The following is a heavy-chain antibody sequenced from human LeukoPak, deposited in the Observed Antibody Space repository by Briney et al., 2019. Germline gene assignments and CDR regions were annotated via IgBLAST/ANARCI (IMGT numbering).Heavy chain of an antibody. V-gene: IGHV3-74*01. Sequence: GGSLRLSCAASGFTFSNNWMHWVRQAPGKGLVWLSHINSDGSTTNYADSVKGRITISRDNAKSTLYLQMNSLRVEDTAVYYCVRDGLLWYGGATWGQGTVVTVSS. CDR2: INSDGSTT. CDR1: GFTFSNNW. CDR3: VRDGLLWYGGAT. D-gene: IGHD2-21*01. J-gene: IGHJ3*01.